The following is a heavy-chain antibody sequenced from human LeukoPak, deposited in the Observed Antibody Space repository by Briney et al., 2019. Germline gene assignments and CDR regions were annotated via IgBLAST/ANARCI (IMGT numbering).Heavy chain of an antibody. V-gene: IGHV1-8*03. CDR2: MNPNNGNT. Sequence: ASVKVSCKASGYTFTSYDISWVREATGQGLGWMGWMNPNNGNTGYAQKFQGRVTITRDTSISTAYMELSSLRSEDTAVYYCARGPAGAHNYYMDVWGRGTTVTVSS. D-gene: IGHD6-25*01. J-gene: IGHJ6*03. CDR3: ARGPAGAHNYYMDV. CDR1: GYTFTSYD.